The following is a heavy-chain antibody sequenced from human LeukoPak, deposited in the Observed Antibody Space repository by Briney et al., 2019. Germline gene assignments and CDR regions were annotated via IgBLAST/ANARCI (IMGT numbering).Heavy chain of an antibody. CDR2: ISAYNGDT. CDR3: ARARWLQSDAFDI. CDR1: GYTFTSYG. D-gene: IGHD5-24*01. Sequence: ASVKVSCKASGYTFTSYGINWVRQAPGQGLEWMGWISAYNGDTNYAQKLQGRVTMTTDTSTSTAYMELSSLRSEDTAVYYCARARWLQSDAFDIWGQGTMVTVSS. J-gene: IGHJ3*02. V-gene: IGHV1-18*01.